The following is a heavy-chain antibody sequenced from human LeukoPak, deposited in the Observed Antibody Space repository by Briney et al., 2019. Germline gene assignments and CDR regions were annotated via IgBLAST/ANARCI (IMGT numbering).Heavy chain of an antibody. J-gene: IGHJ4*02. V-gene: IGHV6-1*01. D-gene: IGHD3-16*01. CDR1: GDSVSTNSVA. Sequence: SQTLSLTCAISGDSVSTNSVAWNWIRQSPSRGLEWLGRTYYKSKWYNDYAVSVESRITINPDTSKNQFSLQLNSVTPDDTAVYYCARDRSWAMDYWGQGTLVTVSS. CDR2: TYYKSKWYN. CDR3: ARDRSWAMDY.